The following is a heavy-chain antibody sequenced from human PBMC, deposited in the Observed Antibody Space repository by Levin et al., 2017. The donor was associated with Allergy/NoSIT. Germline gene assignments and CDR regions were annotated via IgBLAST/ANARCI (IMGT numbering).Heavy chain of an antibody. Sequence: GGSLRLSCAASGFSFSDYAMAWVRQAPGKGLEWVSVMTGGGFNRYYGDSVKGRFTVSRDNSKSTLFLELNSLRAEDTAVYYCAKKQGGTTGFSFDVWGQGTVVTVSS. CDR1: GFSFSDYA. V-gene: IGHV3-23*01. D-gene: IGHD1-14*01. CDR2: MTGGGFNR. CDR3: AKKQGGTTGFSFDV. J-gene: IGHJ3*01.